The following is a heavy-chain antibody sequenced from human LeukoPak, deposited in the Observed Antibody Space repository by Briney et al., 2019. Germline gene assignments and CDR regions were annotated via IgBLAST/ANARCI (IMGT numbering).Heavy chain of an antibody. J-gene: IGHJ4*02. Sequence: GGSLRLSCSASGFSFRSYWMSWVRQAPGKGLEWVANIKVDGSEIYYVDSVKGRLTISRDNAKNSLYLQMNSLRVEDTAVYYCACQHSSTWRYFEYWGQGTLVTVSS. CDR2: IKVDGSEI. D-gene: IGHD6-13*01. CDR1: GFSFRSYW. CDR3: ACQHSSTWRYFEY. V-gene: IGHV3-7*03.